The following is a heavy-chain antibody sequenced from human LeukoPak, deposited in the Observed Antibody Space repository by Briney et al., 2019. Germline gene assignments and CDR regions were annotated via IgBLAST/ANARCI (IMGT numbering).Heavy chain of an antibody. CDR3: ASSEQQLGAEYFQH. D-gene: IGHD6-13*01. CDR1: GLTFSIHW. J-gene: IGHJ1*01. CDR2: IKTDGSGT. Sequence: GGSLRLSCAASGLTFSIHWMHWVRQAPGKGLVWVSRIKTDGSGTTYADSVKGRFTISRDNSKNTLYLQMNSLRAEDTAVYYCASSEQQLGAEYFQHWGQGTLVTVSS. V-gene: IGHV3-74*01.